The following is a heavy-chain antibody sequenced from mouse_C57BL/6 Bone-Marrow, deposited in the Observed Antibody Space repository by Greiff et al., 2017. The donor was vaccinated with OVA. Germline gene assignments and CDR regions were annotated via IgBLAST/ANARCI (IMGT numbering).Heavy chain of an antibody. J-gene: IGHJ3*01. V-gene: IGHV1-81*01. CDR3: ARVCKSSFAY. Sequence: VQLQESGAELARPGASVKLSCKASGYTFTSYGISWVKQRTGQGLEWIGEIYPRSGNTFYNEKFKGKATLTADKSSSTAYMELRSLTSEDSAVYFCARVCKSSFAYWGQGTLVTVSA. CDR2: IYPRSGNT. CDR1: GYTFTSYG.